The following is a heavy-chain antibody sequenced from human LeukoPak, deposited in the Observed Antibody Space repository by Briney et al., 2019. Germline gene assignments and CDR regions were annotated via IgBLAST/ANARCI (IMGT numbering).Heavy chain of an antibody. CDR1: GYTFISYG. J-gene: IGHJ6*02. D-gene: IGHD4-11*01. CDR3: ARDLETTEPYYYGMDV. V-gene: IGHV1-18*01. CDR2: ISVYNGKP. Sequence: ASVKVSCKASGYTFISYGISWVRQAPGQGPEWMGWISVYNGKPNYAQKLQGRVTMTIDTTTSTAYMELRNLRSDDTAVYFCARDLETTEPYYYGMDVWGQGTTVTVSS.